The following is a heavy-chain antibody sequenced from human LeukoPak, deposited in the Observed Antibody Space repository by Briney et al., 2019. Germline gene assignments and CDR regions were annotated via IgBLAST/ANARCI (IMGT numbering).Heavy chain of an antibody. V-gene: IGHV4-34*01. CDR1: GGSFSGYY. Sequence: SETLSLTCAVYGGSFSGYYWSWIRQPPGKGLEWIGEINHSGSTNYNPSLKSRVTISVDTSKNQFSLKLSSVTAADTAVYYCASGVYGSGSSYYYYYTDVWGKGTTVTVSS. CDR3: ASGVYGSGSSYYYYYTDV. CDR2: INHSGST. D-gene: IGHD3-10*01. J-gene: IGHJ6*03.